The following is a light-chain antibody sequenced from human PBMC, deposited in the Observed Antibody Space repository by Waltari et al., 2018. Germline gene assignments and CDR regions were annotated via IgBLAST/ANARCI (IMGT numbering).Light chain of an antibody. CDR3: QQYNDWPPAYT. CDR2: GAS. CDR1: QDITSN. Sequence: IVLTQSPATLSVSPGESVSLSCRASQDITSNLAWYQQKPGQAPRLLIFGASTRATGVPARFSGSGSGTDFTLTISTLQSEDFAVYSCQQYNDWPPAYTFGQGTKLEIK. J-gene: IGKJ2*01. V-gene: IGKV3-15*01.